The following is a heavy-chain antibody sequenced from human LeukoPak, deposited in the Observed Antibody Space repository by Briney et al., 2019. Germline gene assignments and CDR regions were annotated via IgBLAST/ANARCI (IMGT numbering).Heavy chain of an antibody. D-gene: IGHD3-22*01. CDR3: ARYYDGSGYYDAFDI. CDR2: INQDGSKK. Sequence: PGGSLRLSCAASGFTSSNYNMNWVRQAPGKGLEWVANINQDGSKKYYVDSVKGRFTISRDSAKNSLYLQMNTLGGGDTAVYYCARYYDGSGYYDAFDIWGQGTMVTVSS. CDR1: GFTSSNYN. V-gene: IGHV3-7*01. J-gene: IGHJ3*02.